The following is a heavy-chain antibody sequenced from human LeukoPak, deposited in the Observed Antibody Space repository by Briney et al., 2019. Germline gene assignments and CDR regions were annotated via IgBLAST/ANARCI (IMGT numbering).Heavy chain of an antibody. J-gene: IGHJ4*02. CDR2: IGGSGGDT. CDR3: VKRFCSRTGSLHFDS. D-gene: IGHD2-2*01. V-gene: IGHV3-23*01. Sequence: PGGSLRLSCAASGFTFSSYVMTWVRQAPGKGLEWVSSIGGSGGDTYYADSVKGRFTISRDNSKNTLYLQVNSLGGGDTAIYYLVKRFCSRTGSLHFDSWRGGTPVTVSS. CDR1: GFTFSSYV.